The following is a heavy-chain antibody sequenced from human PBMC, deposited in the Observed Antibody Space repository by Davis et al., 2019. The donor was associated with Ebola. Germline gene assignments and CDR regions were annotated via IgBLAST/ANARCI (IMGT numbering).Heavy chain of an antibody. D-gene: IGHD4-11*01. CDR3: ARSRNIEYFDF. CDR1: GASIDTYY. J-gene: IGHJ4*02. CDR2: IYYSGRT. Sequence: MPSETLSLTCTVSGASIDTYYCNWIRQSPGKGLEWIGYIYYSGRTNYNRSLKSRVNMSIDMSKNQFSLKLSSVTAADTAVYYCARSRNIEYFDFWGQGILATVSS. V-gene: IGHV4-59*01.